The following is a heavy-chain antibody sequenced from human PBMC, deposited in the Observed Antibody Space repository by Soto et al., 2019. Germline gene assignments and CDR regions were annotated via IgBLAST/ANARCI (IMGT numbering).Heavy chain of an antibody. V-gene: IGHV4-39*01. CDR2: IYYSGST. J-gene: IGHJ6*02. CDR1: GGSISSSSYY. D-gene: IGHD1-26*01. CDR3: ARLGIVGATSYYYYGMDV. Sequence: SETLSLTCTVSGGSISSSSYYWGWIRQPPGKGLEWIGSIYYSGSTYYSPSLKSRATISVDTSKNQFSLKLSSVTAADTAVYYCARLGIVGATSYYYYGMDVWGQGTTVTVSS.